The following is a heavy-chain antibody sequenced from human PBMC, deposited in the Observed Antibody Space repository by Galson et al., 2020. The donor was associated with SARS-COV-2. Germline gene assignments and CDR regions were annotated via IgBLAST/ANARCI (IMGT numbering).Heavy chain of an antibody. CDR3: ARVRYTLNYEDY. CDR2: LAWDDDT. J-gene: IGHJ4*02. CDR1: GFSLSTSGMC. Sequence: ESGPTLVKPTQTLTLTCTFSGFSLSTSGMCVSWIRQPPGKALEWLARLAWDDDTYYSTTMKTRLTISKDTSKNQVVLTMTNMDPVDTATYYCARVRYTLNYEDYWGQGTLVTVSS. D-gene: IGHD3-16*02. V-gene: IGHV2-70*11.